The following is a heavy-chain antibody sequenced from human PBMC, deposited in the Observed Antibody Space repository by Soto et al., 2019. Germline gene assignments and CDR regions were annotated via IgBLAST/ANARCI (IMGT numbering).Heavy chain of an antibody. J-gene: IGHJ3*02. Sequence: PGGSLRLSCAASGFSFDDNAMHWVRQAPGKGLEWVSGISWNSGTTAYYADSVKGRFIFSRDNPKNTMYLQMNSLRAEDTAVYFCAKTTDGWFSAFEIWGQGTVVTV. D-gene: IGHD6-19*01. CDR3: AKTTDGWFSAFEI. CDR1: GFSFDDNA. CDR2: ISWNSGTTA. V-gene: IGHV3-23*01.